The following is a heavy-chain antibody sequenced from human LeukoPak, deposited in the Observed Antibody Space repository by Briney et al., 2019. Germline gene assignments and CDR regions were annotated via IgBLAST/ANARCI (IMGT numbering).Heavy chain of an antibody. CDR3: ARDDSSGGREYYYGMDV. Sequence: GGSLRLSCAASGFTFSSYGMHWVRQAPGKGLEWVAVISYDGSNKYYADSVKGRFTISRDNSKNTLYLQMNSLRDEDTAVYYCARDDSSGGREYYYGMDVWGQGTTVTVSS. V-gene: IGHV3-30*03. CDR2: ISYDGSNK. D-gene: IGHD2-15*01. CDR1: GFTFSSYG. J-gene: IGHJ6*02.